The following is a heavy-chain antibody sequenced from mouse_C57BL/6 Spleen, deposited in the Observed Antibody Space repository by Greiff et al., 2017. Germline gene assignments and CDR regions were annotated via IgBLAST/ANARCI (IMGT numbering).Heavy chain of an antibody. D-gene: IGHD1-1*01. V-gene: IGHV5-9-1*02. CDR2: ISSGGDCI. CDR1: GFTFSSYA. CDR3: TRHGVVATDYFDY. J-gene: IGHJ2*01. Sequence: EVQRVESGEGLVKPGGSLKLSCAASGFTFSSYAMSWVRQTPEKRLEWVAYISSGGDCINYADTVKGRFTISRDKARNTLYLQMSSLKSEDTAMYYCTRHGVVATDYFDYWGQGTTLTVSS.